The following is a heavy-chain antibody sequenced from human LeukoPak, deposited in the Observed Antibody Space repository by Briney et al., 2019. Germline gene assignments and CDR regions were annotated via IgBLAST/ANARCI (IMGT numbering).Heavy chain of an antibody. Sequence: GGSLRLSCAASGFTFSSYAMSWVRQAPGKGLEWVSAISGSGGSTYYADSVKGRFTISRDNSKNTLYLQMNSLRAEDTAVYYCAKETNRIPMAHTFDYWGQEPWSPSPQ. CDR3: AKETNRIPMAHTFDY. CDR2: ISGSGGST. V-gene: IGHV3-23*01. CDR1: GFTFSSYA. J-gene: IGHJ4*01. D-gene: IGHD3-10*01.